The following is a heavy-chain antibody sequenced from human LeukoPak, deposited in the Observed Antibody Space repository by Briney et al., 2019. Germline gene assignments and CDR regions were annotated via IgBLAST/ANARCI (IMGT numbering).Heavy chain of an antibody. CDR1: GYTFTSYY. Sequence: ASVKVSCKASGYTFTSYYMHWVRQAPGQGLEWMGIINPSGGSTSYAQKFQGRVTMTRDTSTSTVYMELSSLRSEDTAVYYCARDSNGKRGSAAGSPFFDYWGQGTLVTVSS. J-gene: IGHJ4*02. CDR2: INPSGGST. D-gene: IGHD6-13*01. CDR3: ARDSNGKRGSAAGSPFFDY. V-gene: IGHV1-46*01.